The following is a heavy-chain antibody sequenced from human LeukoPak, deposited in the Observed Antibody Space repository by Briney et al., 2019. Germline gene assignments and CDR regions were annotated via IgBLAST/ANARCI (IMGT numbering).Heavy chain of an antibody. D-gene: IGHD6-25*01. CDR3: ARETPAPAPAFIDY. CDR1: SGSISGYY. J-gene: IGHJ4*02. V-gene: IGHV4-59*12. CDR2: IYYSGST. Sequence: PSETLSLTCTVSSGSISGYYWSWVRQPPGKGLEWIGYIYYSGSTTYNPSLKSRVTMSVDTSKNQFSLKLSSVTAADTAVYYCARETPAPAPAFIDYWGQGALVTVSS.